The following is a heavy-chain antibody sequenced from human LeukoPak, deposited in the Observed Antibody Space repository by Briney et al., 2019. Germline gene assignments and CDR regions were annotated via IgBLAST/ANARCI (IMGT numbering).Heavy chain of an antibody. CDR1: GFTFSSYA. D-gene: IGHD2-15*01. Sequence: PGGSLRLSCAASGFTFSSYAMHWVRQAPGKGLDWVAVISYDGSNKYYADSVKGRFTISRDNSKNTLYLQMNSLRAEDTAVYYCARAYCSGDTCYSATDRGQGTLVTVSS. CDR3: ARAYCSGDTCYSATD. V-gene: IGHV3-30*04. CDR2: ISYDGSNK. J-gene: IGHJ4*02.